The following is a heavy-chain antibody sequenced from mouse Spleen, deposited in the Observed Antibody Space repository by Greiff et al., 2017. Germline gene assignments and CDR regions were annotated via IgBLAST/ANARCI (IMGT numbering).Heavy chain of an antibody. CDR2: IDPSDSYT. CDR3: ARKNGYFDV. Sequence: VQLQQPGAELVKPGASVKLSCKASGYTFTSYWMQWVKQRPGQGLEWIGEIDPSDSYTNYNQKFKGKATLTVDTSSSTAYMQLSSLTSEDSAVYYCARKNGYFDVWGAGTTVTVSS. V-gene: IGHV1-50*01. J-gene: IGHJ1*01. CDR1: GYTFTSYW.